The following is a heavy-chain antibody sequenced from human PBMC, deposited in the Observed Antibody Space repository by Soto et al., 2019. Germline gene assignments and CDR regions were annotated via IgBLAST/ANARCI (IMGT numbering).Heavy chain of an antibody. V-gene: IGHV3-23*01. Sequence: EVQLLESGGGLVQPGGSLRLSCAASGFTFSSYAMGWVRQAPGKGLEWVAAISGSGENTYHPDSVKGRFPISRENPKNPLVLQMNSLRAEDTAVYYCAKDLGLGGGSCYGDWGQGTLVTVSS. D-gene: IGHD2-15*01. CDR2: ISGSGENT. CDR3: AKDLGLGGGSCYGD. J-gene: IGHJ4*02. CDR1: GFTFSSYA.